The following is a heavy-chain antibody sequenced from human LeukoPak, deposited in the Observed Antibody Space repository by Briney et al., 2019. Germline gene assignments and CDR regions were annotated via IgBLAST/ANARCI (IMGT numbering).Heavy chain of an antibody. CDR1: GFTITIDG. CDR2: ISYDGSNK. Sequence: GGSLRLSCAASGFTITIDGMHWVRQAPGKGLEWVAVISYDGSNKYYADSVKGRFTISRDNSKNTLYLQMNSLRAEDTAVYYCANREYHLPALFWGQGTMVTVSS. J-gene: IGHJ4*02. V-gene: IGHV3-30*18. CDR3: ANREYHLPALF. D-gene: IGHD2-2*01.